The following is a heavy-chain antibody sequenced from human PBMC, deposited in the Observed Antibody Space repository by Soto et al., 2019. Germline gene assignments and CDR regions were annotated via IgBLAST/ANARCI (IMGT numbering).Heavy chain of an antibody. Sequence: ASAKGSCKDSGYTFTRYTMNWVRQAPGHRLEWMGWINPDNGNTKSSQKLQGRVTMTTDTSTSTAYMELRSLRSDDTAVYYCARDRGPITGTNNWFDPWGQGTLVPVSS. J-gene: IGHJ5*02. D-gene: IGHD1-20*01. CDR2: INPDNGNT. V-gene: IGHV1-3*01. CDR1: GYTFTRYT. CDR3: ARDRGPITGTNNWFDP.